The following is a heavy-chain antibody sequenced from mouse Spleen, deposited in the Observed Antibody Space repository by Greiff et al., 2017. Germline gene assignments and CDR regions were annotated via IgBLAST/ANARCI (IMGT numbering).Heavy chain of an antibody. Sequence: EVKLVESGPVLVKPGASVKMSCKASGYTFTDYYMNWVKQSHGKSLEWIGVINPYNGGTSYNQKFKGKATLTVDKSSSTAYMELNSLTSEDSAVYYCARSLLLNYFDYWGQGTTLTVSS. CDR2: INPYNGGT. V-gene: IGHV1-19*01. D-gene: IGHD1-1*01. CDR3: ARSLLLNYFDY. J-gene: IGHJ2*01. CDR1: GYTFTDYY.